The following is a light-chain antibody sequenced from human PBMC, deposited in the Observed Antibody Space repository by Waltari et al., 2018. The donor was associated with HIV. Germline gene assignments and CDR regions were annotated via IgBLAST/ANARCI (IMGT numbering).Light chain of an antibody. V-gene: IGKV1-39*01. CDR1: QTVSRF. CDR2: EAS. J-gene: IGKJ1*01. Sequence: MTQSPLSLSASVGDRVTINCRASQTVSRFLNWYQQKPGKAPKLLIYEASTLQSGVPSRFSGSGSGTDFTLSISSLQPEDFATYYCQQSNSRPWTFGPGTKVDIK. CDR3: QQSNSRPWT.